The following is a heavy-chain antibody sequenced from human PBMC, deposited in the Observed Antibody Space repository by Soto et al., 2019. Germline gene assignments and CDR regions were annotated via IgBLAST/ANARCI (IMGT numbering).Heavy chain of an antibody. Sequence: GQLVESGGGLVKPGGSLRLSCAASGFAFQTYTMEWLRQPPGKGLEWVSSITISGNYIYYADSVKGRFTISRDNGRNSVYLQMNSLRAKDTAVYYCAKVGVLRTNFRWFDLWGQGTLVTVSS. CDR3: AKVGVLRTNFRWFDL. D-gene: IGHD2-8*01. CDR2: ITISGNYI. CDR1: GFAFQTYT. V-gene: IGHV3-21*01. J-gene: IGHJ5*02.